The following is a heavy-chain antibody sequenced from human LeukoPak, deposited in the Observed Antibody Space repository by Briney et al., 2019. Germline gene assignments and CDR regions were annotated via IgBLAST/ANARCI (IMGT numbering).Heavy chain of an antibody. CDR3: ARDVEYSSSWYSGWYAPTQRAVGWFDP. CDR1: GFTFSSYW. CDR2: IKQDGSEK. J-gene: IGHJ5*02. Sequence: GGSLRLSCAASGFTFSSYWMSWVRQAPGKGLEWVANIKQDGSEKYYVDSVKGRFTISRDNAKNSLYLQMNSLRAEDTAVYYCARDVEYSSSWYSGWYAPTQRAVGWFDPWGQGTLVTVSS. V-gene: IGHV3-7*01. D-gene: IGHD6-13*01.